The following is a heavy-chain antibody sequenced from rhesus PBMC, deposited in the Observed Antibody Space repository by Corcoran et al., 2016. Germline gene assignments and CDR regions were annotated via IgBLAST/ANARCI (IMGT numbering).Heavy chain of an antibody. V-gene: IGHV4S9*01. CDR1: GGSISDSYY. Sequence: QVQLQESGPGLVKPSETLSLTCAVSGGSISDSYYWNWIRQPPGTGLEWIGNIYGNTPTTYYTPSLKSRVTISKDTSKNQFFLKLSSVTAADTAVYYCARGGGAAAGNFDYWGQGVLVTVSS. J-gene: IGHJ4*01. CDR3: ARGGGAAAGNFDY. D-gene: IGHD6-31*01. CDR2: IYGNTPTT.